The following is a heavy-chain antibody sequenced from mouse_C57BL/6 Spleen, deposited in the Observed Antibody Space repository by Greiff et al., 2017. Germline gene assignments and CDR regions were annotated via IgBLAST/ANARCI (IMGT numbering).Heavy chain of an antibody. CDR1: GYTFTSYW. V-gene: IGHV1-50*01. D-gene: IGHD1-1*02. CDR3: ARGGMGFAY. Sequence: QVQLQQPGAELVKPGASVKLSCKASGYTFTSYWMQWVKQRPGQGLEWIGEIDPSDSYTNYNQKFKGKATLTVDTSSSTAYMQLSSLTSEDSAVYYCARGGMGFAYWGQGTLVTVSA. CDR2: IDPSDSYT. J-gene: IGHJ3*01.